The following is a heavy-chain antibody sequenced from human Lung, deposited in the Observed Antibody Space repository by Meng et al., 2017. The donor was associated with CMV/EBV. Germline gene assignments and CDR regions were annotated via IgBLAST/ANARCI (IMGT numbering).Heavy chain of an antibody. CDR2: IYYSGST. Sequence: LXCTVSGGSISSSSYYWGWIRQPPGKGLEWIGSIYYSGSTYYNPSLKSRVTISVDTSKNQFSLKLSSVTAADTAVYYCARGAYYDSSGYDDWFDPWGQGTLVTVSS. CDR1: GGSISSSSYY. CDR3: ARGAYYDSSGYDDWFDP. V-gene: IGHV4-39*07. J-gene: IGHJ5*02. D-gene: IGHD3-22*01.